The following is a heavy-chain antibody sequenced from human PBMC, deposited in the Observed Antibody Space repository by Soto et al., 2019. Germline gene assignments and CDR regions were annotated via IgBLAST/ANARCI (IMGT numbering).Heavy chain of an antibody. V-gene: IGHV3-30*18. CDR3: AKDWQQWVHYYGMDV. CDR2: ISYDGSNK. CDR1: GFTFSSYG. Sequence: QVQLVESGGGVVQPGRSLRLSCAASGFTFSSYGMHWVRQAPGKGLEWVAVISYDGSNKYYADSVKGRFTISRDNSKNTLYLQMTRLRAEDTAVYYCAKDWQQWVHYYGMDVWGQGTTVTVSS. D-gene: IGHD6-19*01. J-gene: IGHJ6*02.